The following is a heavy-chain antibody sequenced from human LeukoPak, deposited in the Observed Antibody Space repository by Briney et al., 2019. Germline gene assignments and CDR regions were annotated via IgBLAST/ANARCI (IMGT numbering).Heavy chain of an antibody. J-gene: IGHJ5*02. CDR3: ARRISYGNYVSNWFDP. Sequence: ASVKVSCKASGYTFTSYYMHWVRQAPGQGLEWMGIIDPSGGSTGYAQKFQGRVTMTRDTSTSTVYMELSSLRSEDTAVYYCARRISYGNYVSNWFDPWGQGTLVTVSS. D-gene: IGHD4-11*01. CDR2: IDPSGGST. V-gene: IGHV1-46*01. CDR1: GYTFTSYY.